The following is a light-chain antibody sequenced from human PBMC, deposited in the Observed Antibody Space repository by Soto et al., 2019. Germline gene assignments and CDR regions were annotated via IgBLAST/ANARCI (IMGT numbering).Light chain of an antibody. CDR1: QSVSSSY. V-gene: IGKV3-20*01. J-gene: IGKJ1*01. Sequence: ESVLTQSPGTLSLSPEEKATLSCRASQSVSSSYLAWYQQKPGQAPRLLIYGASSRATGIPDRFSGSGSGTDFTLTVIRLEPEDFAVYYCQQFGSSSWTFGQGTKVEIK. CDR2: GAS. CDR3: QQFGSSSWT.